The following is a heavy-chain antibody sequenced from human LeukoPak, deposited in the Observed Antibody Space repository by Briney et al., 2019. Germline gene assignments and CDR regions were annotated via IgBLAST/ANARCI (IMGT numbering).Heavy chain of an antibody. CDR1: GGSISSGDYY. Sequence: SQTLSLTCTVSGGSISSGDYYWSWIRQPPGKGLEWIGYIYYSGSTYYNPSLKSRVTISVDASKNQFSLKMSSVTAADTAVYYCAREEEVTRIFDYWGQGTLVTVSS. V-gene: IGHV4-30-4*08. J-gene: IGHJ4*02. D-gene: IGHD4-11*01. CDR2: IYYSGST. CDR3: AREEEVTRIFDY.